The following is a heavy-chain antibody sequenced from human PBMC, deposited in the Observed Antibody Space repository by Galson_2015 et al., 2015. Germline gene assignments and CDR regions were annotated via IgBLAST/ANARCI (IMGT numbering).Heavy chain of an antibody. CDR1: GFTFSSYR. J-gene: IGHJ4*02. CDR3: ARVGHSVVVVVAAIDY. Sequence: SLRLSCAASGFTFSSYRMNWVRQAPGKGLEWVSSISSSSSYIYYADSVKGRFTISRDNAKNSLYLQMNSLRAEDTAVYYCARVGHSVVVVVAAIDYWGQGTLVTVSS. CDR2: ISSSSSYI. V-gene: IGHV3-21*01. D-gene: IGHD2-15*01.